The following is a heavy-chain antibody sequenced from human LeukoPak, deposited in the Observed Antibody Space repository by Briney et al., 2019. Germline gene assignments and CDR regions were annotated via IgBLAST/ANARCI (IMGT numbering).Heavy chain of an antibody. J-gene: IGHJ3*02. CDR1: GGSISSSSYY. Sequence: KASETLSLTCTVSGGSISSSSYYWDWIRQPPGKGLEWIGGIYHSGSPYYNPSLKSRVTVSVDTSKNQFSLKLSSVTAADTAVYYCARQETNRGWAFDIWGQGTMVTVSS. D-gene: IGHD3-22*01. CDR3: ARQETNRGWAFDI. CDR2: IYHSGSP. V-gene: IGHV4-39*01.